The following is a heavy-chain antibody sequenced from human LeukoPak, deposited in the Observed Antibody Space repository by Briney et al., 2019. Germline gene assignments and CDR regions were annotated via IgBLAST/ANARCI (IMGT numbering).Heavy chain of an antibody. J-gene: IGHJ6*02. D-gene: IGHD2-21*01. CDR2: ISGPGSTT. CDR3: AKGGLIVPNYYYGMDV. CDR1: GFTFKNYA. V-gene: IGHV3-23*01. Sequence: PGGSLRLSCAASGFTFKNYAMSWVRQAPGKGLVWVSTISGPGSTTYYADSVEGRFTISRDDSKNTLYLQMNSLRAEDTALYYCAKGGLIVPNYYYGMDVWGQGTTVTVSS.